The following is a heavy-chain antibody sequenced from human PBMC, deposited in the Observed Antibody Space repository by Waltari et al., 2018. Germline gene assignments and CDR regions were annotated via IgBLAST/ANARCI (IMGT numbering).Heavy chain of an antibody. Sequence: QLQLQESGPGLVKPSETLSLTCTVSGGSISSSSYYWGWIRQPPGKGLEWIGSIYYSGSTYYNPSLKSRVTISVDTSKNQFSLKLSSVTAADTAVYYCAREVSMVQGVISPQFDYWGQGTLVTVSS. V-gene: IGHV4-39*07. CDR3: AREVSMVQGVISPQFDY. J-gene: IGHJ4*02. CDR2: IYYSGST. CDR1: GGSISSSSYY. D-gene: IGHD3-10*01.